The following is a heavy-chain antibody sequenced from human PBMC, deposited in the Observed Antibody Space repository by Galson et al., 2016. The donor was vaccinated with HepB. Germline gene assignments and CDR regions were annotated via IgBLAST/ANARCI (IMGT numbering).Heavy chain of an antibody. CDR1: GGTFSTYS. CDR2: IIPIFGTA. J-gene: IGHJ4*02. V-gene: IGHV1-69*13. Sequence: SVKVSCKASGGTFSTYSFSWVRQAPGQRPEWMGRIIPIFGTANYAQKFQGRVTITADESTSTAYMELSSLKSEDTAVYYCARSLSYTSSLRYDYWGQGTLVTVSS. CDR3: ARSLSYTSSLRYDY. D-gene: IGHD6-6*01.